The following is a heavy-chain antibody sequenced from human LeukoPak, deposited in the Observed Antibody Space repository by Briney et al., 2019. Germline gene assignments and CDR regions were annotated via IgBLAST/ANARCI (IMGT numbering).Heavy chain of an antibody. CDR3: AREDDYGGVFDY. D-gene: IGHD4-23*01. CDR1: GGTFSSYA. CDR2: IIPIFGTA. Sequence: SVKVSCKASGGTFSSYAISWVRQAPGQGLEWMGGIIPIFGTANYAQKFQGRVTITADKSTSTAYMELSSLRSEDTAVYYCAREDDYGGVFDYWGQGTLVTVSS. J-gene: IGHJ4*02. V-gene: IGHV1-69*06.